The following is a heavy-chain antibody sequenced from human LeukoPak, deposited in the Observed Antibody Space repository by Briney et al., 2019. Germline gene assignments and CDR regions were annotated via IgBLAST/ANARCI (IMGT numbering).Heavy chain of an antibody. CDR1: GYTFTGYY. D-gene: IGHD3-22*01. CDR3: ASPTLVYCDSGRCYDADAFDI. Sequence: GASVKVSCKASGYTFTGYYMHWVRQAPGQGLEWMGWINPNSGGTNYAQKFQGRVTLTRDTSIDTAYMDLIGLTSDDTAVYYCASPTLVYCDSGRCYDADAFDIWGQGTMVTVSS. V-gene: IGHV1-2*02. J-gene: IGHJ3*02. CDR2: INPNSGGT.